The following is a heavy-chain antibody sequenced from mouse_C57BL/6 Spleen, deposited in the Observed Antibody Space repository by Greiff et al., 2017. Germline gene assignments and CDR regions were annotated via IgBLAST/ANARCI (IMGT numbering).Heavy chain of an antibody. CDR3: AREVALPTMITSYFDY. V-gene: IGHV1-55*01. CDR2: IYPGSGST. CDR1: GYTFTSYW. J-gene: IGHJ2*01. D-gene: IGHD2-4*01. Sequence: QVQLKQPGAELVKPGASVKMSCKASGYTFTSYWITWVKQRPGQGLEWIGDIYPGSGSTNYNEKFKSKATLTVDTSSSTAYMQLSSLTSEDSAVYYCAREVALPTMITSYFDYWGQGTTLTVSS.